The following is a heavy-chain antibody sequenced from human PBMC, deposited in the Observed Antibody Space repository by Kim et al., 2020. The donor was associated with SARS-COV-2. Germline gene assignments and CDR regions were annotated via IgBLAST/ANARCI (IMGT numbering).Heavy chain of an antibody. V-gene: IGHV3-23*01. CDR2: ISGSGGST. Sequence: GGSLRLSCAASGFTFSSYAMSWVRQAPGKGLEWVSAISGSGGSTYYADSVKGRFTISRDNSKNTLYLQMNSLRAEDTAVYYCAKDPIPWIVVVVAATLYGMDVWGQGTTVTVSS. J-gene: IGHJ6*02. CDR3: AKDPIPWIVVVVAATLYGMDV. CDR1: GFTFSSYA. D-gene: IGHD2-15*01.